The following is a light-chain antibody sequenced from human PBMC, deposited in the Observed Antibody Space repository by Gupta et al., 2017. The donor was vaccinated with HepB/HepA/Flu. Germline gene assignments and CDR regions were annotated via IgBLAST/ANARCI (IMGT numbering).Light chain of an antibody. V-gene: IGKV1-5*03. CDR2: KVS. CDR3: QQYSSYPRT. Sequence: DIQMTQSTSALSTSVGGRVTITCRANQSVSSYLAWFQQKPGKAPKLLIYKVSTLESGVPSRFSGSGSGTEFTLTISSLQPDDFATYYCQQYSSYPRTFGQGTKVDVK. J-gene: IGKJ1*01. CDR1: QSVSSY.